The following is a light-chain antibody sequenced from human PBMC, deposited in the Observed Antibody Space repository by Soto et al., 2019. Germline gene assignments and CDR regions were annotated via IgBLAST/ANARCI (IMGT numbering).Light chain of an antibody. Sequence: QMTQSPSSLSASVGENIIITCRASRDVGSDVSWYQQKPGQAPKLLLYAASNLYTGVPSRFSGSRSGTEFTLTSSSRQPEDFASYYCRQDYGDSWTFGQGTKWEIE. J-gene: IGKJ1*01. CDR1: RDVGSD. V-gene: IGKV1-6*01. CDR2: AAS. CDR3: RQDYGDSWT.